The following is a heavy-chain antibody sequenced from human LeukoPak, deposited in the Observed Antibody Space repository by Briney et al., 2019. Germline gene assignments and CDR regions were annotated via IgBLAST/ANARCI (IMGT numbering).Heavy chain of an antibody. CDR1: GFSLSTSGVG. CDR3: ARTHLYTAMIYGSFDY. Sequence: SGPTLVKPTQTLTLACTFSGFSLSTSGVGVGWIRQPPGKALEWLALIYWDDDKHYSPSLKSRLTITKDTSKNQVVLTVTNMDPVDTATYYCARTHLYTAMIYGSFDYWGQGTLVTVSS. V-gene: IGHV2-5*02. J-gene: IGHJ4*02. D-gene: IGHD5-18*01. CDR2: IYWDDDK.